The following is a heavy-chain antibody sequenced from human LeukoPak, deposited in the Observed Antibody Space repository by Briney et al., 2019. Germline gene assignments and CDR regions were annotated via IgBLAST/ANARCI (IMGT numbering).Heavy chain of an antibody. J-gene: IGHJ5*02. V-gene: IGHV4-4*07. CDR2: IYTSGST. CDR3: ARDVDRAVLRYFDWLENWFDP. Sequence: SEILSLTCTVSGGSISSYYWSWIRQPAGKGLEWIGRIYTSGSTNYNPSLKSRVTMSVDTSKNQFSLKLSSVTAADTAVYYCARDVDRAVLRYFDWLENWFDPWGQGTLVTVSS. CDR1: GGSISSYY. D-gene: IGHD3-9*01.